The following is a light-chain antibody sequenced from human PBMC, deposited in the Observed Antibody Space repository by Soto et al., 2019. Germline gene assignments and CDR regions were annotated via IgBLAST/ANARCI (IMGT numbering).Light chain of an antibody. CDR3: QQYGSSPT. Sequence: ELVLTQSPGTLSLSPGERATLSCRASQSVSSSYLAWYQQKPGQAPRLLIYAASSRATGIPDRFSGSGSGTDFTLTISRLEPEDFAMYYCQQYGSSPTFGQGTKVEIK. V-gene: IGKV3-20*01. CDR2: AAS. CDR1: QSVSSSY. J-gene: IGKJ1*01.